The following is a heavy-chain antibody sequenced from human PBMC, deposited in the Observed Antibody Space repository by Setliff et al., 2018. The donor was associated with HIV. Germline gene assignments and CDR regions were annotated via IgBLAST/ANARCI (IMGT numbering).Heavy chain of an antibody. Sequence: GGSLRLSCAASGFAFSRYAMHWVRQAPGKGLEWLTSIRYEGTDTYYTDSVQGRFTISRDNSKNTLFLQMNSLRVEDTAVYYCARRAYYDNSGPNAFDIWGQGTMVTVSS. V-gene: IGHV3-30*02. D-gene: IGHD3-22*01. CDR2: IRYEGTDT. J-gene: IGHJ3*02. CDR1: GFAFSRYA. CDR3: ARRAYYDNSGPNAFDI.